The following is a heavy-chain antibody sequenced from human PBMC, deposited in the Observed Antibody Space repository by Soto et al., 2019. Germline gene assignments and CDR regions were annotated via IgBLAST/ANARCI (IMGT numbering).Heavy chain of an antibody. Sequence: EVQVVESGGDLVEPGGSLRLSCVTSGFMFSSAWMSWVRQAPGKGLEWVARIKSTKDGGARDYAAPVNGRFSISRDDSKSTVYLQMNSVPDEDTALYYCVEGWNDFWGQGTLVTVSS. V-gene: IGHV3-15*01. CDR3: VEGWNDF. D-gene: IGHD1-1*01. CDR2: IKSTKDGGAR. J-gene: IGHJ4*02. CDR1: GFMFSSAW.